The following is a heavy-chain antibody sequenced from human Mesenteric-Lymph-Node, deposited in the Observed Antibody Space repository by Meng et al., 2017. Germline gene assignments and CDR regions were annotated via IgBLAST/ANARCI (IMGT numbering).Heavy chain of an antibody. CDR2: ISAFNGNI. D-gene: IGHD5-18*01. CDR3: ARDTGGSSYDMLYY. Sequence: ASVKVSCKASGYTFTSYGVSWVRQAPGQGLEWMGWISAFNGNIKYSEALQGRVTLTTDTSTNTAYMELTSLREDDTAVYYCARDTGGSSYDMLYYWGQGTLVTVSS. V-gene: IGHV1-18*01. CDR1: GYTFTSYG. J-gene: IGHJ4*02.